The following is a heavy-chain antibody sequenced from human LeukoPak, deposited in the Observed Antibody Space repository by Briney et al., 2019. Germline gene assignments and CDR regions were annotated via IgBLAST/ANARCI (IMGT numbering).Heavy chain of an antibody. D-gene: IGHD3-22*01. V-gene: IGHV4-59*08. Sequence: RTSETLSLTCTVSGGSISGHYWSWLRQPPGKGLEWIGYVYPTGSTHYNPSLKSRVTMSLDTSKNQFSLQLLSVTAADTAMYYCASHYDPPSYYSNYFDYWGQGTLITVSS. J-gene: IGHJ4*02. CDR2: VYPTGST. CDR3: ASHYDPPSYYSNYFDY. CDR1: GGSISGHY.